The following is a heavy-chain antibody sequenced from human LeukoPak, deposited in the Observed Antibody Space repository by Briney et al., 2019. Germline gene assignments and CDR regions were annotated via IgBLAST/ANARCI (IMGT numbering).Heavy chain of an antibody. CDR3: ASSQRSEEFQH. CDR1: GYTLTSYG. Sequence: ASVKVSCKASGYTLTSYGISWVRQAPGQGLEWMGGFDPEDGETIYAQKFQGRVTMTEDTSTDTAYMELSSLRAEDTAVYYCASSQRSEEFQHWGQGTLVTVSS. CDR2: FDPEDGET. V-gene: IGHV1-24*01. J-gene: IGHJ1*01.